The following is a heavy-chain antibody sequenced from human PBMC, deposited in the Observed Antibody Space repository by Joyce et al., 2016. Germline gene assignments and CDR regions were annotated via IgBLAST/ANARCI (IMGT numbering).Heavy chain of an antibody. CDR2: ISYDGRTK. J-gene: IGHJ6*02. CDR3: ARDILNGYGPRGMDV. Sequence: TYGMHWVRQAPGKGLEWVAIISYDGRTKYYADSVKGRFTIPRDNSGNTLYLQMNSLRGEDTAVYFCARDILNGYGPRGMDVWGQGTSVIVSS. CDR1: TYG. D-gene: IGHD3-9*01. V-gene: IGHV3-33*05.